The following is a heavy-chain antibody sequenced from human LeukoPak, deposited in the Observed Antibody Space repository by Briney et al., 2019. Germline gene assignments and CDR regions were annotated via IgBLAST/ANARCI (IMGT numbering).Heavy chain of an antibody. CDR1: GGTFTNLA. J-gene: IGHJ4*02. CDR2: IIPTTGLA. Sequence: SVTVSFTASGGTFTNLAISWVRQAPGQGLEWMGRIIPTTGLASYAQKFQGRVTITADKSTSTAYMELSSLRSEDTAVYYCARAPPRLDGYILYYWGQGTLVTVSS. CDR3: ARAPPRLDGYILYY. D-gene: IGHD5-24*01. V-gene: IGHV1-69*04.